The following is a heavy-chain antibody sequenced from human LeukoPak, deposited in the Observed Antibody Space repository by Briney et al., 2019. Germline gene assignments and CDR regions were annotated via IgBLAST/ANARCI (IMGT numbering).Heavy chain of an antibody. J-gene: IGHJ4*02. CDR2: INWNGGST. CDR3: AKDFLSSYYYDSSGYYG. V-gene: IGHV3-20*04. Sequence: GGSLRLSCAASGFTFDDYGMSWVRQAPGKGLEWVSGINWNGGSTGYADSVKGRFTISRDNAKNSLYLQMNSLRTEDTALYYCAKDFLSSYYYDSSGYYGWGQGTLVTVSS. D-gene: IGHD3-22*01. CDR1: GFTFDDYG.